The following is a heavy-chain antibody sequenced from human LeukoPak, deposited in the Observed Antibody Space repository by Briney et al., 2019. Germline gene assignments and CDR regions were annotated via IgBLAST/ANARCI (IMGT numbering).Heavy chain of an antibody. V-gene: IGHV4-34*01. CDR3: ARIGGWSTPRWFDP. J-gene: IGHJ5*02. D-gene: IGHD6-19*01. CDR1: GGSFCGYY. CDR2: INHSGST. Sequence: TSETLSLTCAVYGGSFCGYYWSWIRQPPGKGLEWIGEINHSGSTNYNPSLKSRVTISVDTSKNQFSLKLSSVTAADTAVYYCARIGGWSTPRWFDPWGQGTLVTVSS.